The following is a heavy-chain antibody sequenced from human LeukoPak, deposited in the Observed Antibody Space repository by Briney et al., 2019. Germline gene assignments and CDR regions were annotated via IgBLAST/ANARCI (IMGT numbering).Heavy chain of an antibody. V-gene: IGHV3-7*03. D-gene: IGHD3-10*01. CDR3: ARDWVAGVPFDAFDI. CDR1: GFTLSIYW. Sequence: QPGGSLRLSCAASGFTLSIYWMSWVRQAPGKGVEWVANIKEDGSEKYYVDSVKGRFTISRDNAKNSLYLHMNSLTAEDTAMYYCARDWVAGVPFDAFDIWGQGTMVSVSS. J-gene: IGHJ3*02. CDR2: IKEDGSEK.